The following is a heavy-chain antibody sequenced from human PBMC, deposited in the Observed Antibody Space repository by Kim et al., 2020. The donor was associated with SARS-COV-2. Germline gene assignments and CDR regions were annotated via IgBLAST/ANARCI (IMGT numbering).Heavy chain of an antibody. D-gene: IGHD2-2*02. CDR3: AREGCTSTSCNTGAFDI. CDR1: GGSISGYY. CDR2: IYYSGST. Sequence: SETLSLTCTVSGGSISGYYWNCIRQPPGKGLEWIGSIYYSGSTNYNPSLKSRVSISVDTSKNQFSLKLSSVTAADTAVYYCAREGCTSTSCNTGAFDIWGQGTTVSVSS. J-gene: IGHJ3*02. V-gene: IGHV4-59*01.